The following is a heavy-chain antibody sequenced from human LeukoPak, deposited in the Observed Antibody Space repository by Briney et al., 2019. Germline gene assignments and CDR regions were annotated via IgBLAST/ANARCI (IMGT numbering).Heavy chain of an antibody. Sequence: SQTLSLTCNVSGGSISSGSYYWSWIRQPPGKGLEWIGYIYYSGSTNYNPSLKSRVTISVDTSKNQFSLKLSSVTAADTAVYYCARWSASDHDYWGQGTLVTVSS. J-gene: IGHJ4*02. D-gene: IGHD3-10*01. CDR1: GGSISSGSYY. CDR3: ARWSASDHDY. CDR2: IYYSGST. V-gene: IGHV4-61*01.